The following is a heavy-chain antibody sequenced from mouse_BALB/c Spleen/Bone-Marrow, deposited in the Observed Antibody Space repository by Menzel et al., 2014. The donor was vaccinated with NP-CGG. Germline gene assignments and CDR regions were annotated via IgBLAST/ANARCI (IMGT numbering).Heavy chain of an antibody. CDR2: IRSKAINHAS. Sequence: EVKVVESGGGLVQPGGSIKLSCAASGFTFGDAWMDWVRQSPEKGLEWVAEIRSKAINHASYYAESVKGRFTISRDDSKSSVYLQMNSLGAEDTGIYYCSRISGIGMDYWGQGTSVTVSS. D-gene: IGHD4-1*01. J-gene: IGHJ4*01. CDR1: GFTFGDAW. CDR3: SRISGIGMDY. V-gene: IGHV6-6*01.